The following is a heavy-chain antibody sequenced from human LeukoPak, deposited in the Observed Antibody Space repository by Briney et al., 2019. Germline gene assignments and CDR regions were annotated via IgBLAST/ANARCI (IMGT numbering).Heavy chain of an antibody. Sequence: ASVKVSCKASGYTFTSYYMHWVRQAPGQGLEWMGIINPSGGSTSYAQKFQGRVTMTRDMSTSTVYMELSSLSSEDTAVYYCAWVGQVPAANLDYWGQGTLVTVSS. CDR1: GYTFTSYY. J-gene: IGHJ4*02. V-gene: IGHV1-46*01. CDR2: INPSGGST. D-gene: IGHD2-2*01. CDR3: AWVGQVPAANLDY.